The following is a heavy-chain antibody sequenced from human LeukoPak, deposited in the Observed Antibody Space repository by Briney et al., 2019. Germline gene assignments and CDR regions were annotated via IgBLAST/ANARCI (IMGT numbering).Heavy chain of an antibody. V-gene: IGHV1-46*01. CDR2: INPSGGST. Sequence: ASVKVSCKASGYTFTSYYMHWVRQAPGQGLEWMGIINPSGGSTSYAQKLQGRVTMTTDTSTSTAYMELRSLRSDDTAVYYCARDLFRYNWNDAYYYYYMDVWGKGTTVTVSS. CDR1: GYTFTSYY. J-gene: IGHJ6*03. CDR3: ARDLFRYNWNDAYYYYYMDV. D-gene: IGHD1-20*01.